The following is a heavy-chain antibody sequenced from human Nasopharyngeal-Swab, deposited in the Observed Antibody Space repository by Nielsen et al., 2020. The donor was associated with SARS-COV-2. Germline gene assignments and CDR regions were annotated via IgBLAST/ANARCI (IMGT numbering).Heavy chain of an antibody. D-gene: IGHD5-18*01. CDR2: ISSSSSYT. CDR1: GFTFSDYY. J-gene: IGHJ6*02. Sequence: GESLKISCAASGFTFSDYYMSWIRQAPGKGLEWVPYISSSSSYTNYADSVKGRFTISRDNAKNSLYLQMNSLRAEDTAVYYCARGGYSYGYHGMDVWGQGTTVTVSS. CDR3: ARGGYSYGYHGMDV. V-gene: IGHV3-11*03.